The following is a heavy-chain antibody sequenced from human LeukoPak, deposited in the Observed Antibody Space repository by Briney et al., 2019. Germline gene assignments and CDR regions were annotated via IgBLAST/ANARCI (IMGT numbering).Heavy chain of an antibody. CDR2: LYGSATI. CDR1: GDSISDYY. V-gene: IGHV4-4*07. Sequence: PSETLSLTCNVFGDSISDYYWSWIRQPAGKGLEWIGRLYGSATIKYNPSLRSRLSLSGDTSKNQFSLKLSSVTAADTAVYYCAREARLASAAGLHVWGQGTMVTVS. D-gene: IGHD5-12*01. CDR3: AREARLASAAGLHV. J-gene: IGHJ6*02.